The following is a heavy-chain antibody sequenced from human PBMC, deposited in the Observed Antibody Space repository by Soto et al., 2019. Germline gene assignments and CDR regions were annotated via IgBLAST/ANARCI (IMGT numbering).Heavy chain of an antibody. CDR2: VTGGGETT. D-gene: IGHD6-19*01. CDR1: GSSFTSYA. J-gene: IGHJ4*02. V-gene: IGHV3-23*01. Sequence: GPLLPSCQSSGSSFTSYARGWVRRAPGRGLEWVSVVTGGGETTYYADSVKGRFTISRDNSKKTLFLEMRSLRGEDTAVYFCAKAQEASGLPYSYLDYWGPGTLVTVSS. CDR3: AKAQEASGLPYSYLDY.